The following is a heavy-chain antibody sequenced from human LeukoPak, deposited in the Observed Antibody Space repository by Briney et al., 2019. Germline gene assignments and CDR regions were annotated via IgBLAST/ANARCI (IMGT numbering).Heavy chain of an antibody. D-gene: IGHD2-15*01. J-gene: IGHJ4*02. CDR3: ARDFRSGRTFDY. CDR2: ISSSSSYI. Sequence: PGGSLRLSCIASGFTFSSYSMNWVRQAPGKGLEWVSSISSSSSYIYYADSVKGRFTISRDNAKNSLYLQMDSLRAEDTAVYYCARDFRSGRTFDYWGQGTLVTVSS. V-gene: IGHV3-21*01. CDR1: GFTFSSYS.